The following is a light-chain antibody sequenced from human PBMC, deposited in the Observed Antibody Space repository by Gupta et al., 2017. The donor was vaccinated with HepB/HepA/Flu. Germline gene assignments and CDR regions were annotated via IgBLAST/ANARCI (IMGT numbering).Light chain of an antibody. CDR3: SSYTSSGQGV. CDR1: SSDVGGYNY. CDR2: DVS. J-gene: IGLJ2*01. V-gene: IGLV2-14*01. Sequence: QSALTQPASVSGSPGQSITISCTGTSSDVGGYNYVSWYQQHPGKAPKLMIYDVSNRPSGVSNRFSGSKSGNTASLTISGLQAEDEADYYCSSYTSSGQGVFGGGTKLTVL.